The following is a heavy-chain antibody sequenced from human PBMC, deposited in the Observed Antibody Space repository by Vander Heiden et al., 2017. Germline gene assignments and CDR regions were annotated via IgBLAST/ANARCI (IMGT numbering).Heavy chain of an antibody. CDR1: GFTFSSYA. CDR2: ISGSGGST. CDR3: AKDLFWEYYFDY. V-gene: IGHV3-23*01. Sequence: EVQLLESGGGLVQPGGSLRLSCAASGFTFSSYARSWVRQAPGKGLEWVSAISGSGGSTYYADSVKGRFTISRDNSKNTLYLQMNSLRAEDTAVYYCAKDLFWEYYFDYWGQGTLVTVSS. J-gene: IGHJ4*02. D-gene: IGHD3-3*01.